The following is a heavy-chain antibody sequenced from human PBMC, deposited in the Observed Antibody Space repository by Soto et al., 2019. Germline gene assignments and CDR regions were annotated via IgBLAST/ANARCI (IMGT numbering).Heavy chain of an antibody. Sequence: GASVKVSCKASGGTFSSYAISWVRQAPGQGLEWMGGIIPIFGTANYAQKFQGRVTITADESTSTAYMELSRLRSDDTAVYYCARGSRAPDIVATIAIRVYYYYYMDVWGKGTTVTVSS. CDR1: GGTFSSYA. CDR2: IIPIFGTA. V-gene: IGHV1-69*13. D-gene: IGHD5-12*01. J-gene: IGHJ6*03. CDR3: ARGSRAPDIVATIAIRVYYYYYMDV.